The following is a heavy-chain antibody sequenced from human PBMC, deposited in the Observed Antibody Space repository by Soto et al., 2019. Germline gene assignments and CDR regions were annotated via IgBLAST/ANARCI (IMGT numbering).Heavy chain of an antibody. J-gene: IGHJ6*02. V-gene: IGHV1-58*01. Sequence: SVKVSCKASGFTFTSSAVQWVRQARGQRLEWIGWIVVGSGNTNYAQKFQERVTITRDMSTSTAYMELSSLRSEDTAVYYCAASPRYCISTSCYDYYYYGMDVWGQGTTVTVSS. D-gene: IGHD2-2*01. CDR1: GFTFTSSA. CDR2: IVVGSGNT. CDR3: AASPRYCISTSCYDYYYYGMDV.